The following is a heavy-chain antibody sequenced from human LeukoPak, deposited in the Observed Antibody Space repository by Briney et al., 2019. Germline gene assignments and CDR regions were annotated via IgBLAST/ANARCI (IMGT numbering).Heavy chain of an antibody. V-gene: IGHV4-31*03. CDR3: ARVTGGSGSSITYYFDY. J-gene: IGHJ4*02. Sequence: SQTLSLTCTVSGGSISSGGYYWSWIRQHPGKGLEWIGYIYYSGSTYYNPSLKSRVTISVDTSKNQFSLKLSSVTAADTAVYYCARVTGGSGSSITYYFDYWGQGTLVTVSS. CDR2: IYYSGST. CDR1: GGSISSGGYY. D-gene: IGHD3-10*01.